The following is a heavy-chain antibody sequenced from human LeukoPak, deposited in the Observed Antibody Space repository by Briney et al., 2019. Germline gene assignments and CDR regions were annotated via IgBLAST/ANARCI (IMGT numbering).Heavy chain of an antibody. Sequence: PGGSLRLSCAASGFAFSDYSMTWVRQAPGKGLEWVAFISYDGSSEYDAGSVKGRFTISRDNSENTVYLQMNSLRAEDTALYYCAKSGSVVVAATYFDYWGQGTLVTVSS. J-gene: IGHJ4*02. CDR2: ISYDGSSE. D-gene: IGHD2-15*01. V-gene: IGHV3-30*18. CDR1: GFAFSDYS. CDR3: AKSGSVVVAATYFDY.